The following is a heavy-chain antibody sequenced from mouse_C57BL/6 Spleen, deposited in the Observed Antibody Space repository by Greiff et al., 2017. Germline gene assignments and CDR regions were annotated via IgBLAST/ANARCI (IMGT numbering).Heavy chain of an antibody. V-gene: IGHV1-82*01. CDR1: GYAFSSSW. CDR2: IYPGDGDT. CDR3: ARARDGAMDY. D-gene: IGHD2-3*01. Sequence: VQLQQSGPELVKPGASVKISCKASGYAFSSSWMNWVKQRPGKGLEWIGRIYPGDGDTSYNGKFKGKATLTADKSSSTAYMQLSSLTSEDSAVYFCARARDGAMDYWGQGTSVTVSA. J-gene: IGHJ4*01.